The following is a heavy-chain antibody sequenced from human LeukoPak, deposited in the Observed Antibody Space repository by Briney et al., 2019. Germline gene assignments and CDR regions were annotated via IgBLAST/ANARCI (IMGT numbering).Heavy chain of an antibody. CDR3: AREVYDSSGYYDY. V-gene: IGHV3-23*01. CDR2: ISPSGGIT. Sequence: GGSLRLSCAASGFTFSDYYMSWIRQAPGKGLEWVSGISPSGGITYYTDSVKGRFTISRDNSKNTLYLQMNSLRAEDTAVYYCAREVYDSSGYYDYWGQGTLVTVSS. D-gene: IGHD3-22*01. J-gene: IGHJ4*02. CDR1: GFTFSDYY.